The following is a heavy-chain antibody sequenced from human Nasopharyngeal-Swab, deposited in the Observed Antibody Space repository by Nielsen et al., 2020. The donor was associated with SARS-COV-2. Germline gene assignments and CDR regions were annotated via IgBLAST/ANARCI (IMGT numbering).Heavy chain of an antibody. CDR3: AKENQLTRFDY. J-gene: IGHJ4*02. Sequence: GESLKISCVVSGFIFSRSAMTWVRQAPGKGLEWVSGISASGGSTHYADSVKGRFTISRDNSKNILYLQMNSLTVEDTAVYYCAKENQLTRFDYWGQGTLVTVSS. D-gene: IGHD1-14*01. CDR1: GFIFSRSA. CDR2: ISASGGST. V-gene: IGHV3-23*01.